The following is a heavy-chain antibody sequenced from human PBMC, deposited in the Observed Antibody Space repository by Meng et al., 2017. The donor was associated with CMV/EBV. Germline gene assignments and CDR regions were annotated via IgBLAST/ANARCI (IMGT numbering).Heavy chain of an antibody. CDR3: ARPSEGYYYGMDV. CDR1: GFTFGDYA. Sequence: GGSLRLSCTASGFTFGDYAMSWVRQAPGKGLEWVGFIRSKAYGGTTEYAASVKGRFTISRDDSKSIAYLQMNSLKTEDTAVYYCARPSEGYYYGMDVWGQGTTVTVSS. D-gene: IGHD2-2*01. V-gene: IGHV3-49*04. CDR2: IRSKAYGGTT. J-gene: IGHJ6*02.